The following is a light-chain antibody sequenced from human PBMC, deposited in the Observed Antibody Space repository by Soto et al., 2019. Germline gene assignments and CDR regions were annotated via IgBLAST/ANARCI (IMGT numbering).Light chain of an antibody. Sequence: DIVLTQSPVTLSLSPGESATLSYRASQSVSSTYVSWYQQKPGQAPRLLNYGASSRATGIPDRFSGSGSGTDFTLTISRLEPEDFAVYHCQQYGNSPWTFGQGTKVDIK. CDR1: QSVSSTY. V-gene: IGKV3-20*01. J-gene: IGKJ1*01. CDR3: QQYGNSPWT. CDR2: GAS.